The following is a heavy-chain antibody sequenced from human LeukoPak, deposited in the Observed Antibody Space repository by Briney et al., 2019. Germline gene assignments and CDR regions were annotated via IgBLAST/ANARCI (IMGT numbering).Heavy chain of an antibody. V-gene: IGHV1-2*02. D-gene: IGHD6-19*01. J-gene: IGHJ4*02. CDR3: ATYSSGWYALDY. CDR1: GYTFTGYY. Sequence: ASVKVSCKASGYTFTGYYMHWVRQAPGQGLEWMGWINPNSGGTNYAQKFQGRVTMTRDTSISTAYMELSRLRSDDTAVYYCATYSSGWYALDYWGQGTLVTVSS. CDR2: INPNSGGT.